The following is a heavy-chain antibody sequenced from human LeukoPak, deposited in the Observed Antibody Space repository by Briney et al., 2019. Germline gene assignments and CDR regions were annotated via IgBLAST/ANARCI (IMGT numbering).Heavy chain of an antibody. CDR2: IYYSGST. CDR1: GGSISSYY. D-gene: IGHD5-18*01. V-gene: IGHV4-59*01. CDR3: ARDRGGGDTAYWFDP. Sequence: SETLSLTCTVSGGSISSYYWTWIRQPPGKGLEWIGYIYYSGSTNYNPSLKSRVTISIDTSKNQFSLKLSSVTAADTAVYYCARDRGGGDTAYWFDPWGQGTLVTVPS. J-gene: IGHJ5*02.